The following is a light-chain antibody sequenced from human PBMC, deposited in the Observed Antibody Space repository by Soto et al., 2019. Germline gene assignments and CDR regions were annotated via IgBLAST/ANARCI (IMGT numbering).Light chain of an antibody. CDR3: QQRINWPFT. Sequence: IVLTQSPATLSLSPGERATLSCRASQSVSSYLAWYQQKPGQAPRLLIYDASNRATGVPARFSGSGSGTDFTLTISCLEPEDFAVYYCQQRINWPFTFGEGTKVEIK. J-gene: IGKJ4*01. CDR2: DAS. V-gene: IGKV3-11*01. CDR1: QSVSSY.